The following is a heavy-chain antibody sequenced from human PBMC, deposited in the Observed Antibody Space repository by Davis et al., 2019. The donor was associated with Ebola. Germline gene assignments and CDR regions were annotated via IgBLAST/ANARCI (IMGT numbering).Heavy chain of an antibody. CDR1: GGSISSGGYS. Sequence: SETLSLTCAVSGGSISSGGYSWSWIRQPPGKGLEWIGYIYHVGSTYYNPSLKSRVTISVDTSKNQFSLKTSSVTAADTAVYYCARGDSSSSYGNDYYYGRDVWGQGTTVTVSS. CDR3: ARGDSSSSYGNDYYYGRDV. J-gene: IGHJ6*02. V-gene: IGHV4-30-2*01. D-gene: IGHD6-6*01. CDR2: IYHVGST.